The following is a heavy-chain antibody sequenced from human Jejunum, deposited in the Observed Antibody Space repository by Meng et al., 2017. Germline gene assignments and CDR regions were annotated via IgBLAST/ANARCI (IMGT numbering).Heavy chain of an antibody. V-gene: IGHV4-61*02. CDR3: AQDDRQYWTRPWFDT. CDR2: IYYTGTT. Sequence: QWRLPVWAPGLVWPSQTLALTCTVSVASTTSGSYHWSWIRQPAGKGLEWMGRIYYTGTTHYNHSLKSRITISIDTSKNQFSLKLTSVTAADTAVYYCAQDDRQYWTRPWFDTWGQGTLVTVSS. CDR1: VASTTSGSYH. D-gene: IGHD2-8*02. J-gene: IGHJ5*02.